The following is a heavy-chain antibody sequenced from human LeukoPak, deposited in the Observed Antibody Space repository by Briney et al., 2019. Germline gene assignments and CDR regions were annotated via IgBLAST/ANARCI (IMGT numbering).Heavy chain of an antibody. V-gene: IGHV1-46*01. CDR1: GYTFSTYY. Sequence: ASVKVSCKTSGYTFSTYYVHWVRLAPGQGLDWMGIINPHGGSTSYPQKFQGRVTMTSDTSTGTVYMDLNSLTSEDTAVYCAGGRQLGRFDYWGQGTLVTVSS. J-gene: IGHJ4*02. CDR2: INPHGGST. D-gene: IGHD1-26*01. CDR3: GGRQLGRFDY.